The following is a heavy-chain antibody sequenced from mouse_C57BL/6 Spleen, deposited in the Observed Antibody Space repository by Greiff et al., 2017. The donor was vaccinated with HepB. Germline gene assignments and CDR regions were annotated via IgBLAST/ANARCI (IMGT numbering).Heavy chain of an antibody. CDR3: ARARYYGEAMDY. D-gene: IGHD1-1*01. Sequence: EVMLVESGGGLVKPGGSLKLSCAASGFTFSDYGMHWVRQAPEKGLEWVAYISSGSSTIYYADTVKGRLTISRDNAKNTLFLQMTSLRSEDTAMYYCARARYYGEAMDYWGQGTSVTVSS. V-gene: IGHV5-17*01. CDR2: ISSGSSTI. CDR1: GFTFSDYG. J-gene: IGHJ4*01.